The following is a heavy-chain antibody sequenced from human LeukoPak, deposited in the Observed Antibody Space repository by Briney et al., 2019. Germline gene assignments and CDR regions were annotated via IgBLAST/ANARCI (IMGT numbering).Heavy chain of an antibody. J-gene: IGHJ4*02. CDR2: INPNSGGT. Sequence: ASVNVSCKASGYTFTGYYMHWVRQAPGQGLEWMGWINPNSGGTNYAQKFQGRVTMTRDTSISTAYMELSRLRSDDTAVYYCATLNTVVLGRTFDYWGQGTLVTVSS. CDR3: ATLNTVVLGRTFDY. CDR1: GYTFTGYY. V-gene: IGHV1-2*02. D-gene: IGHD4-23*01.